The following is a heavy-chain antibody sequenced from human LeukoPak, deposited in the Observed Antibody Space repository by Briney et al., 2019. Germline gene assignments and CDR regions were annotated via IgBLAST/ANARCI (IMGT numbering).Heavy chain of an antibody. J-gene: IGHJ4*02. CDR2: IYHSGST. CDR3: ARGGYYYDSSGY. V-gene: IGHV4-59*01. Sequence: SETLSLTCTVSGGSISTYYWSWIRQPPGKGLEWIGYIYHSGSTNYNPSLKSRVTISVDTSQNQFSLNLSSVTAADTAIYYCARGGYYYDSSGYWGQGTLVTVSS. CDR1: GGSISTYY. D-gene: IGHD3-22*01.